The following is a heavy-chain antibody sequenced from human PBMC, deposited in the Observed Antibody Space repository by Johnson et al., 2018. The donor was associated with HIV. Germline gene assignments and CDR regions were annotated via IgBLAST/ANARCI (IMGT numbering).Heavy chain of an antibody. CDR2: TWFDGSNK. Sequence: MQLVESGGAVVQPGRSLLLSYATSGFTFSNYGMHWVRQAPGKGLEWVAVTWFDGSNKYYADSVKGRFTISRDNSKNTLYLQMNSLRAEDTAVYYCARDSGRYSSSWATFGAFDIWGQGTMVTV. CDR3: ARDSGRYSSSWATFGAFDI. CDR1: GFTFSNYG. D-gene: IGHD6-13*01. J-gene: IGHJ3*02. V-gene: IGHV3-30*19.